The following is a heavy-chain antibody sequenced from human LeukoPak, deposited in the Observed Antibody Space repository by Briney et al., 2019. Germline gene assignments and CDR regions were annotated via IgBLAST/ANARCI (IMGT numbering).Heavy chain of an antibody. V-gene: IGHV3-23*01. J-gene: IGHJ4*02. Sequence: PGGSLRHSCAASGFTFRNYTMTWVRQAPGKGLEWVSAISGSGGSTYYADSVKGRFTISRDNSKNTLYLQMNRLRDEDTALFYCAKEVKDTGYYHLDNWGQGTLVTVSS. D-gene: IGHD3-3*01. CDR3: AKEVKDTGYYHLDN. CDR1: GFTFRNYT. CDR2: ISGSGGST.